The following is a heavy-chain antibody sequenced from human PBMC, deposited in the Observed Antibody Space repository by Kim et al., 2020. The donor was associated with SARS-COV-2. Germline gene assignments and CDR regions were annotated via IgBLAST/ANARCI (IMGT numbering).Heavy chain of an antibody. CDR3: ARGMITFGGVIVTLDY. CDR1: GFTFSSYS. V-gene: IGHV3-21*04. CDR2: ISSSSSYI. Sequence: GGSLRLSCAASGFTFSSYSMNWVRQAPGKGLEWVSSISSSSSYIYYADSVKGRFTISRDNAKNSLYLQMNSLRAEDTAVYYCARGMITFGGVIVTLDYWGQGTLVTVSS. D-gene: IGHD3-16*02. J-gene: IGHJ4*02.